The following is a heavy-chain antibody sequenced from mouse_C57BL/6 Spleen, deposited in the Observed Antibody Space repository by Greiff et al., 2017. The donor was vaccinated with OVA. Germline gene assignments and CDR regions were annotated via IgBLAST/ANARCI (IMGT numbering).Heavy chain of an antibody. D-gene: IGHD1-1*01. CDR1: GFTFSSYG. CDR3: ARDYYGSYWYFDV. V-gene: IGHV5-6*02. Sequence: EVKLEESGGDLVKPGGSLKLSCAASGFTFSSYGMSWVRQTPDKRLEWVATISSGGSYTYYPDSVKGRFTISRDNAKNTLYLQMSSLKSEDTAMYYCARDYYGSYWYFDVWGTGTTVTVSS. CDR2: ISSGGSYT. J-gene: IGHJ1*03.